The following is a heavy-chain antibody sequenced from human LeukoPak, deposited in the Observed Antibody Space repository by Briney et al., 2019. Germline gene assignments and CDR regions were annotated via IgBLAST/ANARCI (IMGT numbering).Heavy chain of an antibody. J-gene: IGHJ3*02. CDR1: GGSFSGYY. CDR3: ARDPEGPYDFWSGSQSNDAFDI. CDR2: INHSGST. V-gene: IGHV4-34*01. Sequence: KPSETLSLTCAVYGGSFSGYYWSWIRQPPGKGLEWIGEINHSGSTNYNPSLKSRVTMSVDTSKNQFSLKLSSVTAADTAVYYCARDPEGPYDFWSGSQSNDAFDIWGQGTMVTVSS. D-gene: IGHD3-3*01.